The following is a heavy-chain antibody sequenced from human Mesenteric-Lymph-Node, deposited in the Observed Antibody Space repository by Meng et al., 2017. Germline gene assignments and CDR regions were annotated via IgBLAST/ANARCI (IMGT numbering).Heavy chain of an antibody. V-gene: IGHV2-5*08. CDR1: GFSLSTSGMC. CDR2: IYWDDDK. Sequence: SGPTLVKPTQTLTLTCTFSGFSLSTSGMCVSWIRQPPGKALEWLALIYWDDDKRYSPSLKSRLTITKDTSKNQVVLTMTNMDPVDTATYYCAHRPSAFGGSGYWAFDYWGQGTLVTVSS. D-gene: IGHD3-22*01. CDR3: AHRPSAFGGSGYWAFDY. J-gene: IGHJ4*02.